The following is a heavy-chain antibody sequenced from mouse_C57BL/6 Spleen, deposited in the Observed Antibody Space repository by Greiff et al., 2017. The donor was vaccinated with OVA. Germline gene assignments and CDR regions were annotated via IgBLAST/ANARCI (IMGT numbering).Heavy chain of an antibody. CDR1: GYTFTSYW. V-gene: IGHV1-55*01. J-gene: IGHJ4*01. CDR3: ARSGVTTRLDY. Sequence: QVQLQQPGAELVKPGASVKMSCKASGYTFTSYWITWVKQRPGQGLEWIGDIYPGSGSTNYNEKFKSKATLTVDKSSSTAYMQLSSLTSEDSAVYYCARSGVTTRLDYWGQGTSVTVSS. CDR2: IYPGSGST. D-gene: IGHD2-2*01.